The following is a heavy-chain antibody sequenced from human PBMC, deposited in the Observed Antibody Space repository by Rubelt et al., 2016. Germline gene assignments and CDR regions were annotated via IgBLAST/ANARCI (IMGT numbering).Heavy chain of an antibody. V-gene: IGHV1-3*01. D-gene: IGHD3-22*01. CDR3: ARVSYDSSGEYDY. CDR2: INAGNGNK. J-gene: IGHJ4*02. CDR1: GYTFTSYA. Sequence: QVQLVQSGAEVKKPGASVKVSCKASGYTFTSYAMHWVRQAPGQRLEWMGWINAGNGNKKYSQKFQGRVTITRDTSASTAYMELSSLRSEDTAVYYCARVSYDSSGEYDYWGQGTLVTVSS.